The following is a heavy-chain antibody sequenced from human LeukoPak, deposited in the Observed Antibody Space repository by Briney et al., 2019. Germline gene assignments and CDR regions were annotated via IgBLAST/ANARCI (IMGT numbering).Heavy chain of an antibody. D-gene: IGHD6-6*01. CDR2: IRTTGDTT. CDR3: AKDLGIAARLGGYYFDY. V-gene: IGHV3-64*04. J-gene: IGHJ4*02. Sequence: GGSLRLSCSTSGFTFRGFGMHWVRQAPGKGLEHVSAIRTTGDTTYYADSVKGRFTISRDNSKNTLYLQMNSLRAEDTAVYYCAKDLGIAARLGGYYFDYWGQGALVTVSS. CDR1: GFTFRGFG.